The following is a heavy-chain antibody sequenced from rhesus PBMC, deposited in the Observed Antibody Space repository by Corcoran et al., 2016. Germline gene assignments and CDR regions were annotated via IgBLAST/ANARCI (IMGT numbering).Heavy chain of an antibody. V-gene: IGHV3-11*01. CDR1: GCTVSSSW. Sequence: EVQLAESGGGLVQPGGSLGLSCGASGCTVSSSWRCGVRQAPVKGLEWLSAIYGSTLYYGDSVKGRFTVSRDNAKNSLYLQMNSLRAEDTAVYYCTRVTTFSFDYWGQGVLVTVSS. J-gene: IGHJ4*01. CDR2: IYGSTL. D-gene: IGHD4-17*01. CDR3: TRVTTFSFDY.